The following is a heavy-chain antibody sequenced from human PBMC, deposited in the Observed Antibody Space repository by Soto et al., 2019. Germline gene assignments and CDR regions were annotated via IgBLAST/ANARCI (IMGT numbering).Heavy chain of an antibody. CDR2: IAYDGSNK. CDR3: APDPDVYYYTSGSSA. Sequence: HPGGSLRLSCAASGFTFSSYGMHWVRQAPGKGLEWVAVIAYDGSNKYFAHSVKGRFTISRDNSKNTLYLQVTSLRAEDTAVYYCAPDPDVYYYTSGSSAWGQGALVTVSS. J-gene: IGHJ5*02. D-gene: IGHD3-10*01. CDR1: GFTFSSYG. V-gene: IGHV3-30*03.